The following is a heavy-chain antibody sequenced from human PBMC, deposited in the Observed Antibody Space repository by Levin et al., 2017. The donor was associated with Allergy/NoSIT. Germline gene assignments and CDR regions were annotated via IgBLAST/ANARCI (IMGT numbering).Heavy chain of an antibody. Sequence: TGGSLRLSCAASGFTFDDYGMSWVRQAPGKGLEWVSGINRNGGSTAYAGSVKGRLTISRDNAKNSLRLQMNSLRAEDTALYYCARDRAAAADGEFDYWGQGTLVTVSS. V-gene: IGHV3-20*04. CDR2: INRNGGST. CDR1: GFTFDDYG. J-gene: IGHJ4*02. CDR3: ARDRAAAADGEFDY. D-gene: IGHD6-13*01.